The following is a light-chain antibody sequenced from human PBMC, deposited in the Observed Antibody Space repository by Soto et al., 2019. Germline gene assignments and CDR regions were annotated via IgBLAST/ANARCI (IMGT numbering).Light chain of an antibody. CDR3: CSYAGSYRYV. Sequence: QSVLTQPRSVSGSPGQSVTISCTGTSSDVGGYNYVSWYQQHPGKAPKLMIYDVGKRPSGVPDRFSGSKSGNTASLTISGLQAEDEADYYCCSYAGSYRYVFGTGTKATVL. V-gene: IGLV2-11*01. CDR1: SSDVGGYNY. J-gene: IGLJ1*01. CDR2: DVG.